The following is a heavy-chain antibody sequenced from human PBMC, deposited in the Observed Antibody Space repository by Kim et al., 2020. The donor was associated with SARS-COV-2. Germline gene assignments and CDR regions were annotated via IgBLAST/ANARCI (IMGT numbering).Heavy chain of an antibody. D-gene: IGHD5-18*01. J-gene: IGHJ4*02. CDR3: VRVAFLSWHTAKDPDY. V-gene: IGHV1-8*01. Sequence: ASVKVSCKASGYTFTKYDINWVRQATGQGLEWMGWMNANTGYTGYSQKFQARVTMTRNTSISTAYMELSSLRSDDTAVYYCVRVAFLSWHTAKDPDYWGQ. CDR2: MNANTGYT. CDR1: GYTFTKYD.